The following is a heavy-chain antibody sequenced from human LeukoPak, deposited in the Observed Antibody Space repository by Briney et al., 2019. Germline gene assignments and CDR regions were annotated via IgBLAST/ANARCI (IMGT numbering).Heavy chain of an antibody. CDR1: GFTFSSHA. D-gene: IGHD6-19*01. V-gene: IGHV3-23*01. Sequence: GGSLRLSCTASGFTFSSHAMSWVRQAPGKGLEWVSAISGSGGSTCYADSVKGRVTISRDNSKNTLYLQMNSLRAEDTAVYYCAIRAVAGRGFDYWGQGTLVTVSS. CDR2: ISGSGGST. CDR3: AIRAVAGRGFDY. J-gene: IGHJ4*02.